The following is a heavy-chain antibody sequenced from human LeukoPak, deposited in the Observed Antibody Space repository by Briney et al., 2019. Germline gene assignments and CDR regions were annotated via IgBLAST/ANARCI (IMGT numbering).Heavy chain of an antibody. D-gene: IGHD3-9*01. J-gene: IGHJ5*02. Sequence: SVKVSCKASGFTFTRSAMQWVRQARGQRLEWIGWIVVGSGNTNYAQKFQERVTISRDMSTSTAYMELSSLRSEDTAVYYCASSPYDILTGSPRGFDPWGQGTLVTVSS. CDR1: GFTFTRSA. CDR2: IVVGSGNT. V-gene: IGHV1-58*02. CDR3: ASSPYDILTGSPRGFDP.